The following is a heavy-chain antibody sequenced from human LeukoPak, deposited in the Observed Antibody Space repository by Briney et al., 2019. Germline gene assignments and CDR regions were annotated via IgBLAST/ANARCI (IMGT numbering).Heavy chain of an antibody. CDR2: TSSSSAYT. V-gene: IGHV3-21*04. Sequence: GGSLRLSCAASGFTFSSFSMIWVRQAPGKGLEWVSSTSSSSAYTFYAESGKGRFTISRDNAKNSLFLQMNSLRAEDTAMYYCAKDSPPGLRYFDWLLFPGGGFFDYWGQGTLVTASS. CDR1: GFTFSSFS. J-gene: IGHJ4*02. D-gene: IGHD3-9*01. CDR3: AKDSPPGLRYFDWLLFPGGGFFDY.